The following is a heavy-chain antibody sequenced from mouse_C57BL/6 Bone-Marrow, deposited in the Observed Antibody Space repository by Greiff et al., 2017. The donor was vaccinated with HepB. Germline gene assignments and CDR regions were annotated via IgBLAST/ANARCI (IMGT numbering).Heavy chain of an antibody. V-gene: IGHV1-82*01. J-gene: IGHJ2*01. CDR2: IYPGDGDT. CDR3: ADYCGSPFDY. D-gene: IGHD1-1*01. CDR1: GYAFSSSW. Sequence: VQLQQSGPELVKPGASVKISCNASGYAFSSSWMNWVKQRPGKGLEWIGRIYPGDGDTNYNGKFKGKATLTADKSSSTAYMQLSSLTSEDSAVYFCADYCGSPFDYWGQGTTLTVSS.